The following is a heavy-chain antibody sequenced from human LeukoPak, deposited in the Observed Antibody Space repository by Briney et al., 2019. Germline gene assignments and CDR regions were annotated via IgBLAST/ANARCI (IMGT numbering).Heavy chain of an antibody. V-gene: IGHV3-30*01. J-gene: IGHJ4*02. Sequence: GGSLRLSCAASGFTFSSYAMHWVRQAPGKGLEWVAVMSYDGSKKYFSDSVKSRFTISRDNSKNTLYLQMNSLRAEDTAVYYCARDAWQLVFLFDYWGQGTLVTVSS. D-gene: IGHD6-13*01. CDR3: ARDAWQLVFLFDY. CDR2: MSYDGSKK. CDR1: GFTFSSYA.